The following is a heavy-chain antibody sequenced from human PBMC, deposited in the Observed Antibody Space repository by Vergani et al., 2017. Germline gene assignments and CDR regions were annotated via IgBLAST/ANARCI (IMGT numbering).Heavy chain of an antibody. D-gene: IGHD2-2*01. CDR3: ARAGCVGSTSGRWSLKYFDL. Sequence: QVQLQESGPGLVKPSQTLSLTCTVSGGSISSGDYYWSWIRQPPGKGLEWIGYIYYSGSTYYNPSLKSRVTISVDTSKNQFSLKLSSVTAADTAVYYCARAGCVGSTSGRWSLKYFDLWGRGTLVTVSS. J-gene: IGHJ2*01. V-gene: IGHV4-30-4*08. CDR2: IYYSGST. CDR1: GGSISSGDYY.